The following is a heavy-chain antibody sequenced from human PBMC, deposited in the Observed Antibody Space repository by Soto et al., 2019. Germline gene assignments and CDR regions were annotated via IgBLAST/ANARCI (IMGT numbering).Heavy chain of an antibody. Sequence: GASVKVSCKASGYTFTSYAMHWVRQAPGQRLEWMGWINAGNGNTKYSQKFQGRVTITRDASASTAYMELSSLRSEDTAVYYCARASYGDYPIDYWGQGTLVTVSS. CDR3: ARASYGDYPIDY. J-gene: IGHJ4*02. V-gene: IGHV1-3*01. D-gene: IGHD4-17*01. CDR1: GYTFTSYA. CDR2: INAGNGNT.